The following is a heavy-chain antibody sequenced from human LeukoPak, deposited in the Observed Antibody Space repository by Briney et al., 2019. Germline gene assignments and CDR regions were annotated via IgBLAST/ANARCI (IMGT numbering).Heavy chain of an antibody. CDR1: GGSISSYY. D-gene: IGHD3-22*01. Sequence: SETLSLTCTVSGGSISSYYWSWIRQPPGKGLEWIGCIYYSGSTNYNPSLKSRVTISVDTSKNQFSLKLSSVTAADTAVYYCARTGGYYYAYAFDIWGQGTMVTVSS. CDR2: IYYSGST. V-gene: IGHV4-59*01. CDR3: ARTGGYYYAYAFDI. J-gene: IGHJ3*02.